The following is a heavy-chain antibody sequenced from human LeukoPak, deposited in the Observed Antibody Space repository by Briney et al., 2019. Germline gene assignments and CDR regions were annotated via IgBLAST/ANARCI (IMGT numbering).Heavy chain of an antibody. D-gene: IGHD2-2*01. CDR2: IKQDGSEK. Sequence: GGSLRLSCAASGFTFSSYWMSWVRQAPGKGLEWVANIKQDGSEKYYVDSVKGRFTISRDNAKNSLYLQMNSLRAEDTAVYYCARGAPYQPEAFDIWGQGTMVTVSS. CDR3: ARGAPYQPEAFDI. V-gene: IGHV3-7*01. J-gene: IGHJ3*02. CDR1: GFTFSSYW.